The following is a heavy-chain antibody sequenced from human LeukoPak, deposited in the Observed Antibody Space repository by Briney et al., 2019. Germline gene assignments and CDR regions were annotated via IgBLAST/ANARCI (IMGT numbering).Heavy chain of an antibody. J-gene: IGHJ6*02. Sequence: PGGSLRLSCAASGFTFSSYAMHWVRQAPGKGVEWVAVISYDGSNKYYADSVKGRFTISRDNSKNTLYLQMNSLRAEDTAVYYCARGGGRPTNYGMDVWGQGTTVTVSS. CDR3: ARGGGRPTNYGMDV. CDR2: ISYDGSNK. D-gene: IGHD2-15*01. CDR1: GFTFSSYA. V-gene: IGHV3-30-3*01.